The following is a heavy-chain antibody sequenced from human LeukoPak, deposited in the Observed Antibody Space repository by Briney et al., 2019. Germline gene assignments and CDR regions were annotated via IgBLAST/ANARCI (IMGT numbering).Heavy chain of an antibody. CDR2: ISSSSYI. Sequence: GGSLRLSCAASGFTFSSYSMNWVRQAPGKGLEWVSSISSSSYIYYADSVKGRFTISRDNAKNSLYLQMNSLRAEDTAVYYCAGLPQYGDYSFDYWGQGTLVTVSS. CDR3: AGLPQYGDYSFDY. CDR1: GFTFSSYS. D-gene: IGHD4-17*01. V-gene: IGHV3-21*01. J-gene: IGHJ4*02.